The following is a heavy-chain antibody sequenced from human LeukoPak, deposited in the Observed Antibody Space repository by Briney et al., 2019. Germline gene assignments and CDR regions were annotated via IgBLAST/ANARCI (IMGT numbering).Heavy chain of an antibody. CDR3: AREYSSSWYGDNWFDP. D-gene: IGHD6-13*01. V-gene: IGHV4-30-4*01. CDR2: IYYSGST. Sequence: PSETLSLTCTVSGGSISSGDYYWSWIRQPPGKGLEWIGYIYYSGSTYYNPSLKSRVTISVDTSKNQFSLKLSSVTAADTAVYYCAREYSSSWYGDNWFDPWGQGTLVTVSS. J-gene: IGHJ5*02. CDR1: GGSISSGDYY.